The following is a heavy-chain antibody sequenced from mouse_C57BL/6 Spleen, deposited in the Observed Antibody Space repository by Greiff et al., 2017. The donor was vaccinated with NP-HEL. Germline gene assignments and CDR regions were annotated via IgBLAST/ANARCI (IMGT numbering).Heavy chain of an antibody. D-gene: IGHD1-1*01. V-gene: IGHV14-1*01. J-gene: IGHJ4*01. CDR1: GFNIKDYY. CDR3: TIVYYYGSSYAMDY. CDR2: IDPEDGDT. Sequence: EVQLQQSGAELVRPGASVKLSCTASGFNIKDYYMHWVKQRPEQGLEWIGRIDPEDGDTEYAPKFQGKATMTADTSSNTAYLQLSSLTSEDTAVYYCTIVYYYGSSYAMDYWGQGTSVTVSS.